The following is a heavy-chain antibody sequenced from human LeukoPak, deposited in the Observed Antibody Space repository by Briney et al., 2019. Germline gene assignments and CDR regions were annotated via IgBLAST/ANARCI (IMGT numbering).Heavy chain of an antibody. D-gene: IGHD6-13*01. CDR1: GYSISSGYY. Sequence: PSETLSLTCTVSGYSISSGYYWGWIRPPPGKGLEWIGSIYHSGSTYYNPSLKSRVTVSVDTSKNQFSLKLSSVTAADTAVYYCARYSSSWYRWFDPWGQGTLVTVSS. J-gene: IGHJ5*02. CDR3: ARYSSSWYRWFDP. V-gene: IGHV4-38-2*02. CDR2: IYHSGST.